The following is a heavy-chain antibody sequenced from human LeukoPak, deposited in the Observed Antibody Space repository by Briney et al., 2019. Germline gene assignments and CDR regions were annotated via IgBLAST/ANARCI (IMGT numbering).Heavy chain of an antibody. CDR3: AKDRDGGSNTWAKGFDY. J-gene: IGHJ4*02. Sequence: GGSLRLSCAASGFTFSSYAMSRLRQAPGKGLQWVSGISTGGGTTYYADSVKGRFTMSRDNVQSTLYLQMNSPRGEDTAVYYCAKDRDGGSNTWAKGFDYWGQGTLVTVSS. V-gene: IGHV3-23*01. D-gene: IGHD3-16*01. CDR1: GFTFSSYA. CDR2: ISTGGGTT.